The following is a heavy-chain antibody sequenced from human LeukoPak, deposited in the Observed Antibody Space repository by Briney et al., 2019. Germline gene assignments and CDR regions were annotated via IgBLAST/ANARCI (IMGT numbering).Heavy chain of an antibody. V-gene: IGHV4-30-4*07. J-gene: IGHJ6*03. CDR1: GGSISSGGYS. CDR3: ARQDYYGSGWGARYYYYYMDV. Sequence: SETLSLTCAVSGGSISSGGYSWSWIRQPPGKGLEWIGYIYYSGSTYYNPSLKSRVTISVDTSKNQFSLKLSSVTAADTAVYYCARQDYYGSGWGARYYYYYMDVWGKGTTVTISS. CDR2: IYYSGST. D-gene: IGHD3-10*01.